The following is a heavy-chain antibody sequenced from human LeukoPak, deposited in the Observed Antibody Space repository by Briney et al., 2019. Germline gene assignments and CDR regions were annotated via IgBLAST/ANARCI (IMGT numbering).Heavy chain of an antibody. D-gene: IGHD1-26*01. CDR1: RFTFNIYA. Sequence: PGGSLRLSCAASRFTFNIYALHWVRQAPGKGLEWVSFISYDGSSQYYADSVKGRFTISRDNSKNTLYLQMNSLRVEDTAVYYCASRIVGTPDYFDYWGQGTLVTVSS. CDR2: ISYDGSSQ. CDR3: ASRIVGTPDYFDY. V-gene: IGHV3-30*04. J-gene: IGHJ4*02.